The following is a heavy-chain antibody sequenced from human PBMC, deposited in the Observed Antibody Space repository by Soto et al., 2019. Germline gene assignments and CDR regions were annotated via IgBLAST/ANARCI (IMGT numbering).Heavy chain of an antibody. CDR1: GYTFTSSC. V-gene: IGHV5-51*01. Sequence: PGESLKISCHTSGYTFTSSCIGLILQMPGGGLDCLCLIFPRDFDVRYSPPFECQVTISPDRSTATAFLQWRSLEASDSALYFCARLVSLLQPIDSWGQGTPVTVSS. CDR3: ARLVSLLQPIDS. J-gene: IGHJ5*01. D-gene: IGHD4-4*01. CDR2: IFPRDFDV.